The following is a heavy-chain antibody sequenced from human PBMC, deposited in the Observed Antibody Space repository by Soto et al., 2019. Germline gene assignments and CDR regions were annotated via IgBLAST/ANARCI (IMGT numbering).Heavy chain of an antibody. CDR1: GFSLSTGGVG. CDR3: THSPFYGDRFDY. V-gene: IGHV2-5*02. D-gene: IGHD4-17*01. Sequence: QITLKESGPTLVKPTQTLTLTCTFSGFSLSTGGVGVGWIRQPPGKALEWLALIYWDDDKRYSPSLKSRLTITKATSNNQVVLTTTTMDPVDTATYYCTHSPFYGDRFDYWGQGTLVTVSS. J-gene: IGHJ4*02. CDR2: IYWDDDK.